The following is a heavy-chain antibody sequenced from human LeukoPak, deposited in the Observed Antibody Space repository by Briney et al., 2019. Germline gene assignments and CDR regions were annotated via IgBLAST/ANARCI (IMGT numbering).Heavy chain of an antibody. Sequence: GASVKVSCKASGGTFSSYAISWVRQAPGQGLEWMGGIIPIFGTANYAQKFQGRVTITADESTSTAYMELSSLRSEDTAVYYCASLVKLYPGCCSSTSCWNWFDPWGQGTLVTVSS. D-gene: IGHD2-2*01. V-gene: IGHV1-69*13. J-gene: IGHJ5*02. CDR2: IIPIFGTA. CDR1: GGTFSSYA. CDR3: ASLVKLYPGCCSSTSCWNWFDP.